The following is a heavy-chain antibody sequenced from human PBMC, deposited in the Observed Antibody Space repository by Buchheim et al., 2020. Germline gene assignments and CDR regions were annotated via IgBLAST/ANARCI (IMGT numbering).Heavy chain of an antibody. CDR2: VYNSGTT. CDR1: TDSLRGYY. CDR3: ARDLGVTMVGGVTVMSGFDV. Sequence: QVQLQESGPGLVKPSETLSLTCTVSTDSLRGYYWSWIRQTPGMGLEWIGYVYNSGTTKYNPSLQSRVTIAVDTPKKRFSLKLTSVTAADTAVYYCARDLGVTMVGGVTVMSGFDVWGQGTT. V-gene: IGHV4-59*01. J-gene: IGHJ6*02. D-gene: IGHD3-10*01.